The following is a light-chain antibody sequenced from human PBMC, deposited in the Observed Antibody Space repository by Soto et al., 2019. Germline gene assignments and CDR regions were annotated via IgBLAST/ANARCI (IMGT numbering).Light chain of an antibody. CDR2: GAS. Sequence: EIVLTQSPGTLSLSPGERATLSCRASQSVSSSYLAWYQQKPGQAPRLLIYGASSRATGIPDRFSGSGSGTDFPLTISRPEPEDFAGYYCQQYGSSPPMYTFGQGTKLEIK. J-gene: IGKJ2*01. CDR1: QSVSSSY. CDR3: QQYGSSPPMYT. V-gene: IGKV3-20*01.